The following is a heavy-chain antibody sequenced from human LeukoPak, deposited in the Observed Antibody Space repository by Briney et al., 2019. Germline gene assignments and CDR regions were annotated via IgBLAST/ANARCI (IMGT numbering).Heavy chain of an antibody. J-gene: IGHJ3*02. CDR2: ISWNSGSI. CDR3: AKQGAFDI. V-gene: IGHV3-9*01. Sequence: PGGSLRLSCAASGFTFDGYAMHWVRQAPGKGLEWVSGISWNSGSIGYADSVKGRFTISRDNAKNSLYLQMNSLRAEDTALYYCAKQGAFDIWGQGTMVTVSS. CDR1: GFTFDGYA.